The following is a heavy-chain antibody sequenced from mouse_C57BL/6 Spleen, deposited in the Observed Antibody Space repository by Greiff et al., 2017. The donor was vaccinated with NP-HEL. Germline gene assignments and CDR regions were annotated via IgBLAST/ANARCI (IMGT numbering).Heavy chain of an antibody. Sequence: EVHLVESGGGLVQPGGSLKLSCAASGFTFSDYYMYWVRQTPEKRLEWVAYISNGGGSTYYPDTVKGRFTISRDNAKNTLYLQMSRLKSEDTAMYYCARHGDTAYYSNYAMDYWGQGTSVTVSS. J-gene: IGHJ4*01. V-gene: IGHV5-12*01. CDR2: ISNGGGST. CDR1: GFTFSDYY. D-gene: IGHD2-5*01. CDR3: ARHGDTAYYSNYAMDY.